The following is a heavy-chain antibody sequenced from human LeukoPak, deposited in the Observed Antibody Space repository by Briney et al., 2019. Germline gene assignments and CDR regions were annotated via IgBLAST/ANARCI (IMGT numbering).Heavy chain of an antibody. CDR1: GCSFTSYW. V-gene: IGHV5-51*01. CDR2: IYPGDSDT. Sequence: GESLKISCKGSGCSFTSYWIGWVRQMPGKGLEWMGIIYPGDSDTRYSPSFQGQVPISADKSISTAYLQWSSLKASDTAMYYCARHDSYDFWSGSTGRFDPWGQGTLVTVSS. CDR3: ARHDSYDFWSGSTGRFDP. J-gene: IGHJ5*02. D-gene: IGHD3-3*01.